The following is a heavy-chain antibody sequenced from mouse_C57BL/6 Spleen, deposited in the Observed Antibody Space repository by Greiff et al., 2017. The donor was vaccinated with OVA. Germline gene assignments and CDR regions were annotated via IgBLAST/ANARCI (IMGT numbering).Heavy chain of an antibody. CDR2: ISYDGSN. CDR1: GYSITSGYY. V-gene: IGHV3-6*01. Sequence: DVQLQESGPGLVKPSQSLSLTCSVTGYSITSGYYWNWIRQFPGNKLEWMGYISYDGSNHSNPSLKNRISIPRDTSKTQFFLKLNSVTTEDTATYYCARRDYGSSYLYWYFDVWGTGTTVTVSS. J-gene: IGHJ1*03. CDR3: ARRDYGSSYLYWYFDV. D-gene: IGHD1-1*01.